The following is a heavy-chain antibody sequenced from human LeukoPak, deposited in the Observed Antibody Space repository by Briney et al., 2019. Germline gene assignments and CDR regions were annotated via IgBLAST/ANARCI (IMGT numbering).Heavy chain of an antibody. D-gene: IGHD6-13*01. Sequence: SVKVSCTASGCTFSSYAISWVRQAPGQGLEWMGGIIPIFGTANYAQTFQGRFTITTDKSTSTPYLELSSLRSEDTAVYYCARVQQQLTHWFDPWGQGTLVTVSS. CDR3: ARVQQQLTHWFDP. CDR1: GCTFSSYA. J-gene: IGHJ5*02. CDR2: IIPIFGTA. V-gene: IGHV1-69*05.